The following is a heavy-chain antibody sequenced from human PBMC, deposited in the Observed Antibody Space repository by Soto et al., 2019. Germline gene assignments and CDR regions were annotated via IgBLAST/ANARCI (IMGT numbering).Heavy chain of an antibody. J-gene: IGHJ4*02. D-gene: IGHD5-12*01. Sequence: PSETLSLTCTVSGGSISSYYWSWIRQPPGKGLEWIGYIYCSGSTNYNPSLKSRVTISVDTSKNQFSLKLSSVTAADTAVYYCARDGNGYNSFSYWGQGTLVTVSS. CDR3: ARDGNGYNSFSY. CDR1: GGSISSYY. CDR2: IYCSGST. V-gene: IGHV4-59*01.